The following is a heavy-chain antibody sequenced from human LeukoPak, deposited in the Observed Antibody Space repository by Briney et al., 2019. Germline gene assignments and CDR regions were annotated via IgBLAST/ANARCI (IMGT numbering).Heavy chain of an antibody. Sequence: PGRSLRLSCAASGFTLDDYAMHWVRQAPGKGLEWVSGISWNSGSIGYADSVKGRFTISRDNAKNSLYLQMNSLRAEDTALYYCAKGLRTVTTDYYYYGMDVWGQGTTVTVSS. CDR1: GFTLDDYA. V-gene: IGHV3-9*01. CDR2: ISWNSGSI. J-gene: IGHJ6*02. CDR3: AKGLRTVTTDYYYYGMDV. D-gene: IGHD4-11*01.